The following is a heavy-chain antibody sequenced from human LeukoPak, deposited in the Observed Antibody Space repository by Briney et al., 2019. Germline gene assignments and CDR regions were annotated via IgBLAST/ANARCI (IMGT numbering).Heavy chain of an antibody. CDR1: GFTFSSYG. J-gene: IGHJ4*02. CDR2: ISGSGGST. D-gene: IGHD3-22*01. V-gene: IGHV3-23*01. CDR3: AKSLSYYDSSGHDY. Sequence: GGSLRLSCAASGFTFSSYGMHWVRQAPGKGLEWVSAISGSGGSTYYADSVKGRFTISRDNSKNTLYLQMNSLRAEDTAVYYCAKSLSYYDSSGHDYWGQGTLVTVSS.